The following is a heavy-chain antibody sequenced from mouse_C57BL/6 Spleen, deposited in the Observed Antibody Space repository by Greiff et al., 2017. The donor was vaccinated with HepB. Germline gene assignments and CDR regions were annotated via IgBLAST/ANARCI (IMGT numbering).Heavy chain of an antibody. J-gene: IGHJ1*03. V-gene: IGHV5-17*01. D-gene: IGHD1-1*01. Sequence: DVMLVESGGGLVKPGGSLKLSCAASGFTFSDYGMHWVRQAPEKGLEWVAYISSGSSTIYYADTVKGRFTISRDNAKNNLFLQMTSLRSEDTAMYYCARGITTVVARYFDVWGTGTTVTVSS. CDR1: GFTFSDYG. CDR2: ISSGSSTI. CDR3: ARGITTVVARYFDV.